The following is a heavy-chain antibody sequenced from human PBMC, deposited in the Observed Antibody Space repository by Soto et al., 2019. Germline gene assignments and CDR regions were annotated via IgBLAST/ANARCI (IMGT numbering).Heavy chain of an antibody. CDR3: ASPYSYGSGSYFPGAFDI. J-gene: IGHJ3*02. CDR1: GYTFTSYG. D-gene: IGHD3-10*01. Sequence: ASVKVSSKASGYTFTSYGISSVRQSPGQGLEWMGWISAYNGNTNYAQKLQGRVTMTTDTSTSTAYMELRSLRSDDTAVYYCASPYSYGSGSYFPGAFDIWGQGTMVTVTS. CDR2: ISAYNGNT. V-gene: IGHV1-18*01.